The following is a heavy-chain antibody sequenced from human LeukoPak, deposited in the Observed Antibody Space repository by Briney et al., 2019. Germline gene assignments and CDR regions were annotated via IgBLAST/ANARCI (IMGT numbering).Heavy chain of an antibody. J-gene: IGHJ6*02. V-gene: IGHV3-21*01. CDR1: GFTFSRYN. CDR2: IGPVSSNI. Sequence: GGSLRLSCTGSGFTFSRYNMNWVRQAPGKGPEWVSTIGPVSSNIWIADSLKGRFTISRDNPKNSLYLQMNSLRVEDTAVYYCVRDVSRRMGMDVWGQGTTVTVSS. CDR3: VRDVSRRMGMDV. D-gene: IGHD2-15*01.